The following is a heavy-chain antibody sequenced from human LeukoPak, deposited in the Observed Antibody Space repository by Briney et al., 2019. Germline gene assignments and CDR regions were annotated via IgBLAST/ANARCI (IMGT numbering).Heavy chain of an antibody. CDR3: TTGYSSSWYHYGYFDL. Sequence: GASVKVSCKASGYTFTSYGISWVRQAPGQGLEWMGWISAYNGNTNYAQKLQGRVTMTTDTSTNTAYMELRSLRPDDTAVYYCTTGYSSSWYHYGYFDLWGRGTLVTVSS. CDR2: ISAYNGNT. D-gene: IGHD6-13*01. J-gene: IGHJ2*01. V-gene: IGHV1-18*01. CDR1: GYTFTSYG.